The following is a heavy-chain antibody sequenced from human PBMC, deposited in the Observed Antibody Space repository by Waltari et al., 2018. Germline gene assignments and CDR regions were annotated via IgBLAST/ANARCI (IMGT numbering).Heavy chain of an antibody. CDR1: GGSISSSSYY. CDR3: AKHDYGDYNFAY. CDR2: IYYSGST. D-gene: IGHD4-17*01. Sequence: QLQLQESGPGLVKPSETLSLTCTVSGGSISSSSYYWGWIRQPPGKGLEWIGSIYYSGSTSYNPSLKSRFTISVDTSKNQFSLKLSSVTAADTAVYYCAKHDYGDYNFAYWGQGTLVTVSS. J-gene: IGHJ4*02. V-gene: IGHV4-39*01.